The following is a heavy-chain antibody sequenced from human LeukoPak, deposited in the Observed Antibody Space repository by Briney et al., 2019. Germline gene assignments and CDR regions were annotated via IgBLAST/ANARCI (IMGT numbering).Heavy chain of an antibody. CDR3: ASDRSLIASLYYFDN. Sequence: PGGSLKLSCAASGFTFSGSAMHWVRQASGKGLEWVGRIRSKANSYATAYAASVKGRFTISRDNAKNSLYLQMNSLRAEDTAVYYCASDRSLIASLYYFDNWGQGTLVTVSS. J-gene: IGHJ4*02. V-gene: IGHV3-73*01. CDR2: IRSKANSYAT. D-gene: IGHD3-22*01. CDR1: GFTFSGSA.